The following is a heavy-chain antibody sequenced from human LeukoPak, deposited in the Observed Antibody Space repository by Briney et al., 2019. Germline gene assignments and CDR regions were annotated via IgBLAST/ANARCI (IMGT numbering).Heavy chain of an antibody. D-gene: IGHD3-3*01. J-gene: IGHJ4*02. CDR2: INPNSGGT. Sequence: ASVKVSCKASGYTFTGYYMHWVRQAPGQGLEWMGWINPNSGGTNYAQKFQGGVTMTRDTSISTAYMELSRLRSDDTAVYYCARMRDFWSGYQNWGQGTLVTVSS. CDR1: GYTFTGYY. CDR3: ARMRDFWSGYQN. V-gene: IGHV1-2*02.